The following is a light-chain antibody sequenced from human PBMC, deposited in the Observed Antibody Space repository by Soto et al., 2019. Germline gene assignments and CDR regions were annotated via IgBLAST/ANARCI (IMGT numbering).Light chain of an antibody. CDR1: QSISSW. V-gene: IGKV1-5*01. Sequence: DIQMTQSPSTLSASVGERVTITCRASQSISSWLAWYQQKPGKAPKLLIYDASSLDSGVPSRFSGSGSGTDITLTISRLQPDDFATSYCQQYNSYYTFGQGTQLEIK. CDR2: DAS. CDR3: QQYNSYYT. J-gene: IGKJ2*01.